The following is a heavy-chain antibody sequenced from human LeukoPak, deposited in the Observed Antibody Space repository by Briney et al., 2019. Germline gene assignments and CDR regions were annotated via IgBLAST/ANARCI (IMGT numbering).Heavy chain of an antibody. CDR3: ARARVDGCMHY. Sequence: SVKVSCKASGGTFSSYAISWVRQAPGQGLERMGRIIPILGIANYAQKFQGRVTITADKSTSTAYMELSSLRSEDTAVYYCARARVDGCMHYWGQGTLVTVSS. CDR2: IIPILGIA. J-gene: IGHJ4*02. CDR1: GGTFSSYA. V-gene: IGHV1-69*04. D-gene: IGHD2-8*01.